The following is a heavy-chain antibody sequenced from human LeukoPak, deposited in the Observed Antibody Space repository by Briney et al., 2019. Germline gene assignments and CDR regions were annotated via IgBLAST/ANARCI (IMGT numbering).Heavy chain of an antibody. D-gene: IGHD1-26*01. CDR1: GFTFSSYA. J-gene: IGHJ4*02. CDR2: ISGSGGST. V-gene: IGHV3-23*01. Sequence: GGSLRLSCAASGFTFSSYAMSWVRQAPGKGLEWVSAISGSGGSTYYADSVKGRFTISRDNSKNTLYLQMNSLRAEDTAVYYRAKERGARGGVGAFYWGQGTLVTVSS. CDR3: AKERGARGGVGAFY.